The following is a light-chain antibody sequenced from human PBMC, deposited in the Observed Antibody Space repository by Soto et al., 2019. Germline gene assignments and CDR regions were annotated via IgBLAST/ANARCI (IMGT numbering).Light chain of an antibody. J-gene: IGKJ5*01. CDR1: QDIRYY. V-gene: IGKV1-33*01. CDR3: QQYDRLPIT. CDR2: DAS. Sequence: DIQMIQSPSSLSTSVGDRVTITCQASQDIRYYLNWCQQKPGKAPKVLIYDASRLETGVPSRFSGSGSGTDFILTICSLQPEDIATYYCQQYDRLPITFGQGTRLEI.